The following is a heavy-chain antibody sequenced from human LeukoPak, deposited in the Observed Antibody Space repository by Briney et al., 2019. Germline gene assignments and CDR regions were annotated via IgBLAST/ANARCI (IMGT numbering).Heavy chain of an antibody. D-gene: IGHD5-24*01. Sequence: GGSLRLSCAASGFTFSSYAIHWVRQAPGKGLEWVAVISYDGSNKYYADSVKGRFTISRDNAKNSLYLQMNSLRAEDTAVYFCARDFARDGDYHHFDYWGQGTQVTVSS. V-gene: IGHV3-30-3*01. CDR2: ISYDGSNK. CDR1: GFTFSSYA. CDR3: ARDFARDGDYHHFDY. J-gene: IGHJ4*02.